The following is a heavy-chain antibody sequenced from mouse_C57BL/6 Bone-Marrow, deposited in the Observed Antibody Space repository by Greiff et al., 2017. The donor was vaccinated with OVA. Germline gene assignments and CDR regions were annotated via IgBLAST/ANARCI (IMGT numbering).Heavy chain of an antibody. CDR2: IYPRSGNT. CDR1: GYTFTSYG. Sequence: QVQLKQSGAELARPGASVKLSCKASGYTFTSYGISWVKQRTGQGLEWIGEIYPRSGNTYYNEKFKGKATLTADKSSSTAYMDLRCLSSEDSAVYFCARGGEFAYWGQGTLVTVSA. V-gene: IGHV1-81*01. CDR3: ARGGEFAY. J-gene: IGHJ3*01.